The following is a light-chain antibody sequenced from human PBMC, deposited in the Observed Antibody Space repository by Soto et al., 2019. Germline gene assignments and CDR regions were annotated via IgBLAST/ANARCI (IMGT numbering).Light chain of an antibody. CDR3: GTWDSSLIYV. CDR1: SSNIGNNY. J-gene: IGLJ1*01. V-gene: IGLV1-51*01. Sequence: QSALTQPPSVSAAPGQKVTISCSGSSSNIGNNYVSWYQQLPGTAPKLLIYDNNKRPSGIPDRFSGSKSGTSATLGITGLQTGDEADYYCGTWDSSLIYVFGTGTKLTVL. CDR2: DNN.